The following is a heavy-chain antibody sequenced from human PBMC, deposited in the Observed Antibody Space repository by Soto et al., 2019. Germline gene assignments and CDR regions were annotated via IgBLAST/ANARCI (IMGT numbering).Heavy chain of an antibody. Sequence: QVQLVESGGGLVKPGGSLRLSCAASGFTFSDYYMSWIRQAPGKGLEWVSYISSSSSYTNYADSVKGRFTISRDNAKNSLYLQMNSLRAEDTAVYYCARRANDYGDYDPHWYFDLWGRGTLVTVSS. CDR2: ISSSSSYT. J-gene: IGHJ2*01. CDR1: GFTFSDYY. CDR3: ARRANDYGDYDPHWYFDL. V-gene: IGHV3-11*05. D-gene: IGHD4-17*01.